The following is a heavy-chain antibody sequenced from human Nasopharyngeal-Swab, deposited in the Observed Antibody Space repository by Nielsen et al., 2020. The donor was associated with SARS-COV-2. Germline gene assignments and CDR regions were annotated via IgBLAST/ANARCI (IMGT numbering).Heavy chain of an antibody. CDR1: GFTFSNYA. V-gene: IGHV3-23*03. CDR3: AKGTYSGSPGGMDV. Sequence: GESLKISCAASGFTFSNYAMSWVRQAPGKGLEWGSVIYSGGNSTYYADSVKGRFAISRDNSKNTVYLQMNSLRAEDTAVYYCAKGTYSGSPGGMDVWGQGTTVTVSS. CDR2: IYSGGNST. D-gene: IGHD6-6*01. J-gene: IGHJ6*02.